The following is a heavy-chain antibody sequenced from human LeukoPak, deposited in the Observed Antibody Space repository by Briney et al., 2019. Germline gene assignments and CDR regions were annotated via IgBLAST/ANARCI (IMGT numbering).Heavy chain of an antibody. CDR3: TKRQGFDP. CDR2: IRYDGSDK. J-gene: IGHJ5*02. CDR1: GFTFSSYG. D-gene: IGHD6-25*01. V-gene: IGHV3-30*02. Sequence: GGSLRLSCAASGFTFSSYGMHWARQAPGKGLEWVAFIRYDGSDKYYADSVKGRFTISRDNSKNTLYLQMNSLRAEDTAVYYCTKRQGFDPWGQGTLVTVSS.